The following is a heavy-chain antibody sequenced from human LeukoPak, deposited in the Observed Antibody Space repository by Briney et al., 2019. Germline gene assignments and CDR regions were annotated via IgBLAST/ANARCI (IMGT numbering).Heavy chain of an antibody. D-gene: IGHD6-6*01. V-gene: IGHV4-61*02. Sequence: SETLSLTCTVSGGSISSGSYYWSWIRQPAGKGLEWIGRIYTSGSTNYNPSLKSRVTISVDTSKNQFSLKLSSVTAADTAVYYCARAWQLVPGGFDYWGQGTLVTVSS. CDR3: ARAWQLVPGGFDY. CDR2: IYTSGST. CDR1: GGSISSGSYY. J-gene: IGHJ4*02.